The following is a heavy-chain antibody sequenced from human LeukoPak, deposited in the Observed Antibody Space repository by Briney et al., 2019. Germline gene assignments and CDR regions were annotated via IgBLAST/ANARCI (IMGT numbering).Heavy chain of an antibody. CDR2: KSYDGRNK. J-gene: IGHJ4*02. CDR3: ARRAGAYSHPYDY. Sequence: GGSLRLSCAASGFTFSSYGMRWVRQAPGKGLEWVAVKSYDGRNKYYADSVKGRFTISRDNSKNTLYLQMNSLRAEDTAVYYCARRAGAYSHPYDYWGQGTLVTVSS. D-gene: IGHD4/OR15-4a*01. CDR1: GFTFSSYG. V-gene: IGHV3-30*03.